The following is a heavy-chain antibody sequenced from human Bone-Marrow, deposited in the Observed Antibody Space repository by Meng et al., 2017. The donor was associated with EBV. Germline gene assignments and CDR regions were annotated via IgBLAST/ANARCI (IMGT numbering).Heavy chain of an antibody. CDR3: ARGPPPYYYDSSGYYELDWYFDL. J-gene: IGHJ2*01. V-gene: IGHV4-34*01. CDR1: GGSFSGYY. Sequence: VQLQQWGSGLLKPSETLSLTCAVYGGSFSGYYWSWIRQPPGKGLEWIGEINHSGSTNYNPSLKSRVTISVDTSKNQFSLKLSSVTAADTAVYYCARGPPPYYYDSSGYYELDWYFDLWGRGTLVTVSS. CDR2: INHSGST. D-gene: IGHD3-22*01.